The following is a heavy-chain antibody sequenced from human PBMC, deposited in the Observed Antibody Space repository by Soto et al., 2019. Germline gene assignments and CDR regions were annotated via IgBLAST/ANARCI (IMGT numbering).Heavy chain of an antibody. CDR1: RDTVSNNSVA. J-gene: IGHJ4*02. D-gene: IGHD6-19*01. V-gene: IGHV6-1*01. Sequence: SQTLSLTCAISRDTVSNNSVAWNWVRQSPSRGLEWLGRTYYRSKWHYDYAPSVRSRITINPDTSKNHFSLQLNSVSPEGAAVYYCARSLRGLVVKYFNEWGEGTLVIVSA. CDR2: TYYRSKWHY. CDR3: ARSLRGLVVKYFNE.